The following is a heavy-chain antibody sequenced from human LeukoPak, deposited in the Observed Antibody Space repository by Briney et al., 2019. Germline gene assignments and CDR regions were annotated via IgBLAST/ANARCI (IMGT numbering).Heavy chain of an antibody. D-gene: IGHD5-12*01. Sequence: GGSLRLSCAASGLTVSSNCMSWVRQAPGKGLEWVSFIYSGGNTYCADSVKGRFTISRDNSKNTLYLQMNSLRAEDTAVYYCARGGYSGYDYINYYYMDVWGKGTTVTVSS. CDR3: ARGGYSGYDYINYYYMDV. CDR1: GLTVSSNC. CDR2: IYSGGNT. V-gene: IGHV3-53*01. J-gene: IGHJ6*03.